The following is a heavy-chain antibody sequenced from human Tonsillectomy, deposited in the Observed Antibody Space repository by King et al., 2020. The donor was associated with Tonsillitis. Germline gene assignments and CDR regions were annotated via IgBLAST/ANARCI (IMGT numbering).Heavy chain of an antibody. Sequence: QLVQSGAEVKKPGASVKVSCKASGYTFTSYYMHWVRQAPGQGLEWMGIINPSGGSTSYAQKFQGRVTMTRDTSTSTVYMELSSLRSEDTALYYCASLRAAAHWFDPWGQGTLVTVSS. D-gene: IGHD6-13*01. J-gene: IGHJ5*02. CDR3: ASLRAAAHWFDP. V-gene: IGHV1-46*03. CDR1: GYTFTSYY. CDR2: INPSGGST.